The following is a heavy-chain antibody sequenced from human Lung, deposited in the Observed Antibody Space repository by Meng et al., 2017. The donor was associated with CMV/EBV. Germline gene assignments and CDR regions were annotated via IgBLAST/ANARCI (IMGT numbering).Heavy chain of an antibody. Sequence: SCAASGFTFSSYAMSWVRQAPGNGLEWVSAISGSGGSTYYADSVKGRFTISRDNSKNTLYLQMNSLRAEDTAVYYCAKSYYDSSGYYYNWGQGTLVTVSS. J-gene: IGHJ4*02. CDR2: ISGSGGST. CDR1: GFTFSSYA. V-gene: IGHV3-23*01. D-gene: IGHD3-22*01. CDR3: AKSYYDSSGYYYN.